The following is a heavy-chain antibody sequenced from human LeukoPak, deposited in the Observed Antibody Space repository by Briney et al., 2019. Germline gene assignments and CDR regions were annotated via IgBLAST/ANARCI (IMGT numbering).Heavy chain of an antibody. CDR3: ARDVVESPPSYYYGMDV. CDR1: GGSISSGGYS. J-gene: IGHJ6*02. Sequence: SETLSLTCAVSGGSISSGGYSWSWIRQPPGKGLEWIGYIYHSGSTYYNPSLKSRVTISVDTSKNQFSLKVSSVTAADTAVYYCARDVVESPPSYYYGMDVWGQGTTVTVSS. V-gene: IGHV4-30-2*01. D-gene: IGHD2-21*01. CDR2: IYHSGST.